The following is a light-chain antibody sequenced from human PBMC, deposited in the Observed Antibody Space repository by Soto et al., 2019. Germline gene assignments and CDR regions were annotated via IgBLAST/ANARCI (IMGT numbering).Light chain of an antibody. CDR1: TGAVTSGHY. Sequence: QAVVTQGPSLTVSPGGTVTLTCGPSTGAVTSGHYPYWFQQKPGQAPRTLIYDTSSKHSWTPARFSGSLLGGKAALTLSGAQPEDEAEYYCLLSYSGARPLVFGTGTKVTVL. CDR2: DTS. V-gene: IGLV7-46*01. CDR3: LLSYSGARPLV. J-gene: IGLJ1*01.